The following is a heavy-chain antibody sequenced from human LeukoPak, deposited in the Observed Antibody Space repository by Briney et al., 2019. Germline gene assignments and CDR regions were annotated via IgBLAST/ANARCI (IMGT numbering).Heavy chain of an antibody. Sequence: PETSLRLSCAASGFTFSRYAMHWVRQAPGKGLEWVAFIRYDGSNKYYVDSVKGRFTISRDNSKNTLYLQMNSLRAEDAAVYYCAKDLGRSGGYSDYWGQGTLVTVSS. J-gene: IGHJ4*02. V-gene: IGHV3-30*02. CDR1: GFTFSRYA. CDR2: IRYDGSNK. CDR3: AKDLGRSGGYSDY. D-gene: IGHD3-22*01.